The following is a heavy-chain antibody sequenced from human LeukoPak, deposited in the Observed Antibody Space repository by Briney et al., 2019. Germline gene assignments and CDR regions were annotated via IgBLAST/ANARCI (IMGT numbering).Heavy chain of an antibody. CDR3: ARALYYYYYMDV. Sequence: ASVKVSCKASGYTFTSYGISWVRQAPGQGLAWMGWISAYNGNTNYAQKLQGRVNMTTDTSTSTAYMELRSLRSDDTAVYYCARALYYYYYMDVWGKGTTVTVSS. CDR1: GYTFTSYG. V-gene: IGHV1-18*01. J-gene: IGHJ6*03. CDR2: ISAYNGNT.